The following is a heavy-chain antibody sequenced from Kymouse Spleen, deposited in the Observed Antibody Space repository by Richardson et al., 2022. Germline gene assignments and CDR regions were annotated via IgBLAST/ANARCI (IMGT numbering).Heavy chain of an antibody. Sequence: EVQLVESGGGLVQPGRSLRLSCAASGFTFDDYAMHWVRQAPGKGLEWVSGISWNSGSIGYADSVKGRFTISRDNAKNSLYLQMNSLRAEDTALYYCAKDRGSGSFNWFDPWGQGTLVTVSS. J-gene: IGHJ5*02. V-gene: IGHV3-9*01. CDR2: ISWNSGSI. CDR3: AKDRGSGSFNWFDP. D-gene: IGHD3-10*01. CDR1: GFTFDDYA.